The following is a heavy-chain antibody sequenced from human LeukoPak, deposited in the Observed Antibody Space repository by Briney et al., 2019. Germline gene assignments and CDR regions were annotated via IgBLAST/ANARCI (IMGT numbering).Heavy chain of an antibody. D-gene: IGHD6-19*01. Sequence: PGGSLRLSCAASGFTFSSYAMSWVRQAPGKGLEWVSTISGSGGGTYYADSVKGRITISRDNSKNTLYMQMSSLRAEDTAVYYCAKESGYSSGWKHYWGQGTLVTVSS. J-gene: IGHJ4*02. V-gene: IGHV3-23*01. CDR1: GFTFSSYA. CDR2: ISGSGGGT. CDR3: AKESGYSSGWKHY.